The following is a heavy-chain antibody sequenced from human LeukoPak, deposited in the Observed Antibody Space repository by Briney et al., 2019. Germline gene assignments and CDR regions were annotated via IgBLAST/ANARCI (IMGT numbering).Heavy chain of an antibody. CDR3: ARTWIKGMDV. Sequence: SETLSLTCNVSGGSVSSTSYCWGWIRQPPGKGLEWIASIYYSGSTYYNPSLKGRVTISVDTSKNQFSLKLSSVTAADTAMYYCARTWIKGMDVWGRGATVTVSS. D-gene: IGHD5-12*01. CDR1: GGSVSSTSYC. V-gene: IGHV4-39*07. J-gene: IGHJ6*04. CDR2: IYYSGST.